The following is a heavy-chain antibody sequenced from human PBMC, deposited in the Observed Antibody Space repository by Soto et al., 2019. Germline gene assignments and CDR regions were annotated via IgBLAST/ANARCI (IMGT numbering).Heavy chain of an antibody. CDR1: GYTFTGYY. D-gene: IGHD3-3*01. CDR2: INPNSGGT. V-gene: IGHV1-2*02. CDR3: ATYDFWSGYTDY. J-gene: IGHJ4*02. Sequence: WASVKVSCKASGYTFTGYYMHWVRQAPGQGLEWMGWINPNSGGTNYAQKFQGRVTMTRDTSISTAYMELSRLRSDDTAVYYCATYDFWSGYTDYWGQGTLVTVSS.